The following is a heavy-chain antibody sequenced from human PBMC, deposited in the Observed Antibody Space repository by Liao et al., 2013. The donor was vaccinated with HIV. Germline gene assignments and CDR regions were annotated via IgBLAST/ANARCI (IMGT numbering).Heavy chain of an antibody. CDR1: GVSISNGDVY. CDR2: VYYTGTT. V-gene: IGHV4-30-4*08. J-gene: IGHJ3*02. D-gene: IGHD3-3*01. CDR3: ARDRGGSFWSGSHGGDAFKI. Sequence: QVQLQESGPGLVKPSQTLSLTCTVSGVSISNGDVYWGWIRQPPGKGLEWIGYVYYTGTTYDNPSLKSRLTISVDSSKNQLSLTLISVTAADTAVYYCARDRGGSFWSGSHGGDAFKIWGQGTLVIVSS.